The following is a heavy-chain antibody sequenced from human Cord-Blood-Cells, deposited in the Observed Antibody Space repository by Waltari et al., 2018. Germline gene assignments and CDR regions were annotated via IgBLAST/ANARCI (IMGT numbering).Heavy chain of an antibody. V-gene: IGHV1-24*01. CDR2: FEPEDGET. CDR1: GYTLTELS. J-gene: IGHJ1*01. Sequence: QVQLVQSGAEVKKPGASVKVSCKVSGYTLTELSMHWVRQAPGKGIEWMGRFEPEDGETSYAQKFQGRVTMTEDTSTDTAYMELSSLRSEDTAVHYCSWGEGLLYFQHWGQGTLVTVSS. D-gene: IGHD2-15*01. CDR3: SWGEGLLYFQH.